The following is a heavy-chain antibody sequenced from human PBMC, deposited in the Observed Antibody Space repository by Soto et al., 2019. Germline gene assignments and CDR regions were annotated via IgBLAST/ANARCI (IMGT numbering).Heavy chain of an antibody. CDR3: AKDAPRYSGFDFSQ. D-gene: IGHD5-12*01. Sequence: QVQLVESGEGVVQPGRSLRLSCEASGFSLSTYGMHWVRQAPGKGLEWVAVISYDGSNKYHADSVKGRFTISRDNSRNTLYLQMNSLRLDDTAVYYCAKDAPRYSGFDFSQWGQGTLVTVSS. CDR1: GFSLSTYG. J-gene: IGHJ4*02. V-gene: IGHV3-30*18. CDR2: ISYDGSNK.